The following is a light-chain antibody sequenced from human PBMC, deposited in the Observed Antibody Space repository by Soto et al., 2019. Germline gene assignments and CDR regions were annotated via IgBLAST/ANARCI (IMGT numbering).Light chain of an antibody. CDR1: QSIRSW. Sequence: DIQMTQFPSTLSASVRDRVTITCRASQSIRSWLAWYQQKPGRAPKLLIYGASSLESGVPSRFSGSGSGTEFTLTISSLQPDDFATYYCQQYNSYSRTFGQGTKVEIK. J-gene: IGKJ1*01. V-gene: IGKV1-5*01. CDR3: QQYNSYSRT. CDR2: GAS.